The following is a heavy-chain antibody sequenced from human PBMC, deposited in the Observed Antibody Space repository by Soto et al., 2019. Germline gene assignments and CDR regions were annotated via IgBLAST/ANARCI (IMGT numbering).Heavy chain of an antibody. Sequence: GGSLRLSCAASGFTFSSYAMSWVRQAPGKGLEWVSAISGSGGSTYYADSVKGRFTISRDNSKNTLYLQMNSLRAEDTAVYYCAKARTYYDILTGYLVYFDYWGQGTLVTVSS. D-gene: IGHD3-9*01. V-gene: IGHV3-23*01. CDR3: AKARTYYDILTGYLVYFDY. CDR2: ISGSGGST. CDR1: GFTFSSYA. J-gene: IGHJ4*02.